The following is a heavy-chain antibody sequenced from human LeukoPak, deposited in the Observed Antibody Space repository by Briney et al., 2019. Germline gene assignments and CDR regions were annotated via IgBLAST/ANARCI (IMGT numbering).Heavy chain of an antibody. D-gene: IGHD5-24*01. Sequence: GGSLRLSCAASGFTFDDYGMSWVRQAPGKGLEWVSGINWNGGSTGYADSVKGRFTISRDNAKNSLYLQMNSLRAEDTAVYYCARDGYNFLFDYWGQGTLVTVSS. V-gene: IGHV3-20*04. CDR1: GFTFDDYG. J-gene: IGHJ4*02. CDR2: INWNGGST. CDR3: ARDGYNFLFDY.